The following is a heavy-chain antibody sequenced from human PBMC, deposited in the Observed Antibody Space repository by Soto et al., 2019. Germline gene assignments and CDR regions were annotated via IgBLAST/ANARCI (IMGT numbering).Heavy chain of an antibody. CDR1: GYTFTSYA. CDR2: INAGNGNT. V-gene: IGHV1-3*01. Sequence: QVQLVQSGAEVKKPGASVKVSCKASGYTFTSYAMHWVRQAPGQRLEWMGWINAGNGNTKYSQKCQGRVTITRDTTARTAYKELSYLRSKDTAVYYCAVDMPVYELYYYYYYIDVWGKGTTVTVSS. D-gene: IGHD2-8*01. J-gene: IGHJ6*03. CDR3: AVDMPVYELYYYYYYIDV.